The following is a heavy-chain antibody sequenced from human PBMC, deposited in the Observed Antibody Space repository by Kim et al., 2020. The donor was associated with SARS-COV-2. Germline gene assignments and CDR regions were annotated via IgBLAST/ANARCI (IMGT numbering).Heavy chain of an antibody. J-gene: IGHJ4*02. V-gene: IGHV5-51*01. D-gene: IGHD5-12*01. CDR1: GYIFTNYW. CDR3: ARSGYNTQLASDF. Sequence: GESLKISCKASGYIFTNYWIGWVRQMPGKGLEWVGIIYPGDSDTRYSPSFQGQVTISADKSISTAYLHWSSLKASDTAIYYCARSGYNTQLASDFWGQGTLVTVSS. CDR2: IYPGDSDT.